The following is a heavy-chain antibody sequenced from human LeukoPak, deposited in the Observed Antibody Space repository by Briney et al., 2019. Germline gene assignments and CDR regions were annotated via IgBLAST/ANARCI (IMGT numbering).Heavy chain of an antibody. CDR1: GGSISSYY. J-gene: IGHJ4*02. D-gene: IGHD3-22*01. CDR3: ARDSLRDYYDSSGYYPFDY. CDR2: INHSGST. Sequence: SETLSLTCTVSGGSISSYYWSWIRQPPGKGLEWIGEINHSGSTNYNPSLKSRVTISVDTSKNQFSLKLSSVTAADTAVYYCARDSLRDYYDSSGYYPFDYWGQGTLVTVSS. V-gene: IGHV4-34*01.